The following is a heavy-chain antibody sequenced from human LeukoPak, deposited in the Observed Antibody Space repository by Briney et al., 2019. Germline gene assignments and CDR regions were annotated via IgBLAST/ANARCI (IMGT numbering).Heavy chain of an antibody. D-gene: IGHD2-2*01. V-gene: IGHV4-59*10. J-gene: IGHJ4*02. CDR3: AAHRVYYCSSTSCYWDY. Sequence: SETLSLTCAVYGGSFSGYYWSWIRQPAGKGLEWIGRIYTSGSTNYNPSLKSRVTISVDTSKNQFSLKLSSVTAADTAVYYCAAHRVYYCSSTSCYWDYWGQGTLVTVSS. CDR2: IYTSGST. CDR1: GGSFSGYY.